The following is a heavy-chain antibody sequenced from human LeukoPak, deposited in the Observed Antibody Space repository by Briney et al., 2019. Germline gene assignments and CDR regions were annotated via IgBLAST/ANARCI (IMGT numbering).Heavy chain of an antibody. V-gene: IGHV3-23*01. Sequence: GGSLRLSCAVSGFTFRNYAMSWVRQAPGKGLEWVSGMSGSGDRTYYADSVKGRFTISRDNSMNTLCLQMNSLRADDTAVYYCAKEAFGTSTYYFDHWGQGNLVTVSS. CDR2: MSGSGDRT. D-gene: IGHD3-16*01. CDR3: AKEAFGTSTYYFDH. J-gene: IGHJ4*02. CDR1: GFTFRNYA.